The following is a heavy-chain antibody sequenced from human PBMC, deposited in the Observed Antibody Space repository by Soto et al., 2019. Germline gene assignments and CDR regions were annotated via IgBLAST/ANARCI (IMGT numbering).Heavy chain of an antibody. V-gene: IGHV3-23*01. D-gene: IGHD3-22*01. CDR1: GFTFSSYA. Sequence: XVSLRLTCAASGFTFSSYAMSWVRQAPGKGLEWVSAISGSGGSTYYADSVKGRFTISRDNSKNTLYLQMNSLRAEDTAVYYCAKDLYYYDSSGYYPFDYWGQGTLVTVSS. CDR2: ISGSGGST. CDR3: AKDLYYYDSSGYYPFDY. J-gene: IGHJ4*02.